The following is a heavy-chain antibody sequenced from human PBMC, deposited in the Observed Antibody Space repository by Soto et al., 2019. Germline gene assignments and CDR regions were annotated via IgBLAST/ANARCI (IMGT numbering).Heavy chain of an antibody. D-gene: IGHD6-19*01. V-gene: IGHV4-39*01. CDR3: ARRRRTYRSGWPAQYYFDY. Sequence: QLQLQESGPGLVKPSETLSLTCTVSGGSISSSSYYWGWIRQPPGKGLESIGSIYYSGSTYYNPSLKSRVTISVDTSKNQFSLELSSVTAADTAVYYCARRRRTYRSGWPAQYYFDYWGQGTLVTVSS. CDR2: IYYSGST. CDR1: GGSISSSSYY. J-gene: IGHJ4*02.